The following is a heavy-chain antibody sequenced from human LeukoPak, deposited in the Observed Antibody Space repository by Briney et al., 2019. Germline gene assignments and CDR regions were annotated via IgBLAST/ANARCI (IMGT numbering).Heavy chain of an antibody. CDR1: GFTASILY. CDR2: IYTGGDT. Sequence: VGSLRLSCVASGFTASILYFHWVRQTPGKGLEWVSVIYTGGDTYYADSVKGRFTISRDDSKNMMYLQMNSLRVEDTAIYYCATRNLHSSSDILKWGQGTLVTVSS. CDR3: ATRNLHSSSDILK. V-gene: IGHV3-66*04. J-gene: IGHJ4*02. D-gene: IGHD3-9*01.